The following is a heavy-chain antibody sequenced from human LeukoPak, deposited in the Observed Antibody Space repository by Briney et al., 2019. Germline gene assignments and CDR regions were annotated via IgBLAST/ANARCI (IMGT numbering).Heavy chain of an antibody. CDR3: AKGPLRGTAAAIDY. J-gene: IGHJ4*02. Sequence: GGSLRLSCAVSGFIFSSYAMSWVRQAPGKGLEWVAVISYDGRNIHYPDSVKGRFTISRDISTDTLWLQMDSLRTEDTAVYYCAKGPLRGTAAAIDYWGQGTLVTVSS. V-gene: IGHV3-30*18. D-gene: IGHD2-2*01. CDR1: GFIFSSYA. CDR2: ISYDGRNI.